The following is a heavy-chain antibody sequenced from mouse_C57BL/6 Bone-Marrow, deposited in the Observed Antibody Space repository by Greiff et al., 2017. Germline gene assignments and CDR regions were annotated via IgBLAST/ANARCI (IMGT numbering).Heavy chain of an antibody. V-gene: IGHV5-17*01. CDR3: ATLSHYYAMDY. CDR2: ISSGSSTI. CDR1: GFTFSDYG. D-gene: IGHD2-3*01. J-gene: IGHJ4*01. Sequence: DVQLVESGGGLVKPGGSLKLSCAASGFTFSDYGMHWVRQAPEKGLEWVAYISSGSSTIYYADTVKGRFTISRDNAKNTLFLQMTSLRSEDTAMYYCATLSHYYAMDYWGQGTSVTVSS.